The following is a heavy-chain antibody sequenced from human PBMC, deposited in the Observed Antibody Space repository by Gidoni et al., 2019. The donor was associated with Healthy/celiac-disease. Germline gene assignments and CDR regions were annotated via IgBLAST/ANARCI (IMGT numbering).Heavy chain of an antibody. V-gene: IGHV2-70*01. CDR3: ARQTLPWGGDIVATVPNGPRLENYYGMDV. Sequence: QVTLRESGPALVKPTQTLTLTCTFSGFSLSTSGMCVSWIRQPPGTALEWLALIDWDDDKYYSTSLKTRLTISKDTSKNQVVLTMTNMDPVDTATYYCARQTLPWGGDIVATVPNGPRLENYYGMDVWGQGTTVTVSS. J-gene: IGHJ6*02. CDR2: IDWDDDK. D-gene: IGHD5-12*01. CDR1: GFSLSTSGMC.